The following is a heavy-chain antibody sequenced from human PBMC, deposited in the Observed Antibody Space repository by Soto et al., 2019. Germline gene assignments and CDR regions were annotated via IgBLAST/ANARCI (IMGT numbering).Heavy chain of an antibody. D-gene: IGHD5-18*01. V-gene: IGHV3-64*01. Sequence: SGGSLRLSCAASGFTFSSYAMHWVRQAPGKGLEYVSAISSNGGSTYYANSVKGRFTISRDNSKNTLYLQMGSLRAEDMAVYYCAREGYSYGFHYFDYWGQGTLVTVSS. CDR1: GFTFSSYA. CDR2: ISSNGGST. J-gene: IGHJ4*02. CDR3: AREGYSYGFHYFDY.